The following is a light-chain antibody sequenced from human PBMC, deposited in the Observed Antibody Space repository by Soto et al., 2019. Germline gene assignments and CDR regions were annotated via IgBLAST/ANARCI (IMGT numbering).Light chain of an antibody. J-gene: IGLJ1*01. Sequence: QSALTQPASVSGSPGQSITISCTGTSSDVGGYNYVSWYQQHPGKAPKLMIYHVSNRPSGVSNRFSGSKSGNTASLTISGLQAEDEADYYYSSYASSSTLYVFGAGTKLTVL. V-gene: IGLV2-14*03. CDR1: SSDVGGYNY. CDR2: HVS. CDR3: SSYASSSTLYV.